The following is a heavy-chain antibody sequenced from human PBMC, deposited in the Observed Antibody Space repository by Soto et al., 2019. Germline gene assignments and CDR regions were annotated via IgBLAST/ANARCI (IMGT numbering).Heavy chain of an antibody. J-gene: IGHJ4*02. CDR2: ISGNGGST. V-gene: IGHV3-23*01. D-gene: IGHD3-3*01. CDR1: GFIFSNYA. CDR3: AKAARIFEIEGFDY. Sequence: PGGSLRLSCAASGFIFSNYAMSWVRQAPGKGLEWVSTISGNGGSTYYADSVKGRFTISRDNSKNTLFLQMNSLRAEDTAVYYCAKAARIFEIEGFDYWGQGTLVTVSS.